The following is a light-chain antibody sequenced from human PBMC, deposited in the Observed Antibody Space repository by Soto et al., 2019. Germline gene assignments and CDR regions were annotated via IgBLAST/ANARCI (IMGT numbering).Light chain of an antibody. V-gene: IGKV1-39*01. CDR2: AAS. CDR3: QQTYTIPRT. Sequence: DIEMTQSPSSLSASVGDRVTITCRASQSISSYLNWYQQKPGNAPNLLIYAASTLQSGVPSRFSAYGSETDFTLTISNLPAEDYATYYCQQTYTIPRTFGQGTTVEVK. J-gene: IGKJ1*01. CDR1: QSISSY.